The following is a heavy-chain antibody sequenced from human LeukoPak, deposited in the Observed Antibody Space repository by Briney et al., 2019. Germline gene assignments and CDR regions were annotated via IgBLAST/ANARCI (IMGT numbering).Heavy chain of an antibody. D-gene: IGHD3-16*01. J-gene: IGHJ4*02. CDR3: VRHPWRMGSRDYNFDD. CDR1: GGSISGYY. Sequence: SETLSLTCTVSGGSISGYYWSWIRQPPGKGLEWIGHIYYSGSTNYNPSLKSRVTISVDTSKNQFSLKMTSVTAADTAMYYCVRHPWRMGSRDYNFDDWGQGTLVTVSS. CDR2: IYYSGST. V-gene: IGHV4-59*08.